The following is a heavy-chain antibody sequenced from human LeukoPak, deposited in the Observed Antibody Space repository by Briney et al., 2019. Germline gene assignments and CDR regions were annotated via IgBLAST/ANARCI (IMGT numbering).Heavy chain of an antibody. CDR3: ARVRADSSVLSSGVDV. Sequence: PGGSLRLSCAAAGFTFSSYWMHWVRQVPGKGLVWASRINSDGSSTSYADSVKGRFTISRDNAKNTLYLQMNSLRAEDTAVYYCARVRADSSVLSSGVDVWGKGTTVTVSS. V-gene: IGHV3-74*01. CDR2: INSDGSST. D-gene: IGHD2-15*01. CDR1: GFTFSSYW. J-gene: IGHJ6*04.